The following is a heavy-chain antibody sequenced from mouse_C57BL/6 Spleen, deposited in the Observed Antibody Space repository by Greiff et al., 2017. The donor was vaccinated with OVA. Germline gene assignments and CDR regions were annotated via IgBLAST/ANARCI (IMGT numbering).Heavy chain of an antibody. CDR2: ISYDGSN. Sequence: EVQLQESGPGLVKPSQSLSLTCSVTGYSITSGYYWNWIRQFPGNKLEWMGYISYDGSNNYNPSLKNRISITRDTSKNQFFLKLNSVTTEDTATYYCAREGGYYYGSSGYAMDYWGQGTSVTVSS. CDR1: GYSITSGYY. D-gene: IGHD1-1*01. J-gene: IGHJ4*01. V-gene: IGHV3-6*01. CDR3: AREGGYYYGSSGYAMDY.